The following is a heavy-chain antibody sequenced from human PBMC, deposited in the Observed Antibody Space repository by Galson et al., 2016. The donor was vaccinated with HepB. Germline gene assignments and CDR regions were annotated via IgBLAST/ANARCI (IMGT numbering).Heavy chain of an antibody. CDR1: GGTFNAYV. Sequence: SVKVSCKVSGGTFNAYVFTWVRQAPGHRFEWMGGIIPIFGTTDYAQKFEGRVTFTADESTSTVYMELTSLTSDDSAFYYCARTDIVVDVPALSAFDIWGQGTLVTGSS. CDR3: ARTDIVVDVPALSAFDI. J-gene: IGHJ3*02. V-gene: IGHV1-69*13. D-gene: IGHD2-15*01. CDR2: IIPIFGTT.